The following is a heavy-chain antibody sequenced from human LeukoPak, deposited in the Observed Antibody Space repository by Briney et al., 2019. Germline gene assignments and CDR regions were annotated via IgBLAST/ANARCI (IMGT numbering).Heavy chain of an antibody. J-gene: IGHJ4*02. CDR3: ATHFYYDSSGYYNGDFDY. D-gene: IGHD3-22*01. Sequence: SSVKVSCKASGGTFISYAISWVRQAPGQGLEWMGGIIHIFGTANYAQKFQGRVTITTDESTSTAYMELSSLRSEDTAVYYCATHFYYDSSGYYNGDFDYWGQGTLVTVSS. CDR2: IIHIFGTA. CDR1: GGTFISYA. V-gene: IGHV1-69*05.